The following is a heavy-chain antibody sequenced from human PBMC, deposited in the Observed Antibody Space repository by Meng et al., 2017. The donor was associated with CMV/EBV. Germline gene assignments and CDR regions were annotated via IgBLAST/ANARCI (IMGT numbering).Heavy chain of an antibody. Sequence: GESLKISCAASGFTFSSYAMSWVRQAPGKGLEWVSAISGSGGSTYYADSVKGRFTTSRDNSKNTLYLQMNSLRAEDTAVYYCAKDRRWLLDYWGQGTLVTVSS. J-gene: IGHJ4*02. D-gene: IGHD5-24*01. V-gene: IGHV3-23*01. CDR2: ISGSGGST. CDR1: GFTFSSYA. CDR3: AKDRRWLLDY.